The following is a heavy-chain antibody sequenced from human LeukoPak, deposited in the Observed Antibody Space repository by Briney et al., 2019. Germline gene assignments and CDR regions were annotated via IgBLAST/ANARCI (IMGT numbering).Heavy chain of an antibody. CDR3: ARDLDYDILTGYYGLGGMDV. CDR1: GFSFSSYS. D-gene: IGHD3-9*01. V-gene: IGHV3-21*01. CDR2: ISSSSSYI. J-gene: IGHJ6*02. Sequence: GRSLRLSCAVSGFSFSSYSMNWVRQAPGKGLEWVSSISSSSSYIYYADSVKGRFTISRDNAKNSLYLQMNSLRAEDTAVYYCARDLDYDILTGYYGLGGMDVWGQGTTVTVSS.